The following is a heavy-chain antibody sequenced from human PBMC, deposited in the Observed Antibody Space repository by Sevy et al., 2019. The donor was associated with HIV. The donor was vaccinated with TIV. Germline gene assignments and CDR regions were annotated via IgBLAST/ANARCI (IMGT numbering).Heavy chain of an antibody. CDR3: AREDIQVAGIGYYFHS. V-gene: IGHV3-33*01. CDR2: IWYDGTNR. J-gene: IGHJ4*02. Sequence: GGSLRLSCAASGFSISGYGMHWVRQAPGKGLEWVAVIWYDGTNREYADSVKGRFTISRDNSKNTLYLPMNSLRVEDTAVYYRAREDIQVAGIGYYFHSWGQGTLVTVSS. CDR1: GFSISGYG. D-gene: IGHD6-19*01.